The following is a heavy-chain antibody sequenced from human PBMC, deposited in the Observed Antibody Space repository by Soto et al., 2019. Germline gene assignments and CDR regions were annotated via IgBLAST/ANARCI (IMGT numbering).Heavy chain of an antibody. Sequence: QVQLVQSGAELKKPGASVKVSCAASGYTFTSNSITWVRQAPGQGREWMGWISAYNGETSYAEKLQGRLTMTTDTSTSTGYMELRSLRSDETAGYSCARVWGSYRAPSGGAGFDPWGQGTLVTVSS. CDR2: ISAYNGET. CDR1: GYTFTSNS. J-gene: IGHJ5*02. CDR3: ARVWGSYRAPSGGAGFDP. V-gene: IGHV1-18*04. D-gene: IGHD3-16*02.